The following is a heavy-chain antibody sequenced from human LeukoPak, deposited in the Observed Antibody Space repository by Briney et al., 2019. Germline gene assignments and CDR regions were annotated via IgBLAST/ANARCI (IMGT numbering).Heavy chain of an antibody. CDR3: ARGDAFSGDH. CDR2: IHPGGNEK. V-gene: IGHV3-7*04. J-gene: IGHJ4*02. CDR1: GFIFTNFW. Sequence: QPGGSLRLSCAVSGFIFTNFWMSWVRQAPGRGLEWVANIHPGGNEKYHVESVKGRFTISRDNTKNLLFLQMNGLRVEDTAVYYCARGDAFSGDHWGQGTLVTVSS.